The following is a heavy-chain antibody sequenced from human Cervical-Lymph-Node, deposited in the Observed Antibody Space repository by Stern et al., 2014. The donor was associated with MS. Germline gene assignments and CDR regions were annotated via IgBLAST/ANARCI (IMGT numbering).Heavy chain of an antibody. D-gene: IGHD3-10*01. CDR1: GFTFSNYG. CDR2: IWYDGCEK. V-gene: IGHV3-33*01. Sequence: VQLVESGGDVVQPGRSLRLSCIASGFTFSNYGMHWVRQAPGKGLEWVAVIWYDGCEKYYAYAVKVQVAISRDNSKNPLYLQMNSLRAEDSAVYYCTREFGYYHAFDVWGQGTMVTV. CDR3: TREFGYYHAFDV. J-gene: IGHJ3*01.